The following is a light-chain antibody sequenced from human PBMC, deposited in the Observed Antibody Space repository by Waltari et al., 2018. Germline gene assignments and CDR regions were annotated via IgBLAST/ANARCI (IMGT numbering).Light chain of an antibody. J-gene: IGKJ2*01. CDR3: MQALHTPFT. Sequence: DIVMTQSPLSLPVTPGEPASISCRSSQSLLHSSGYNFLDWYVQKPGRSPQLLIYVASNRAPGVPDRFSGSGSGTDFTLKISRVEADDVGVYYCMQALHTPFTFGQGTRLDI. CDR2: VAS. CDR1: QSLLHSSGYNF. V-gene: IGKV2-28*01.